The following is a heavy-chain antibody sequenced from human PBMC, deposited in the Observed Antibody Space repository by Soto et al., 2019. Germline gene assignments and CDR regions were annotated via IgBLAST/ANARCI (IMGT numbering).Heavy chain of an antibody. CDR2: ISYDGSNK. CDR3: AKGRALTGYYADAFDI. CDR1: GFTFSSYG. Sequence: GGSLRLSCAASGFTFSSYGMHWVRQAPGKGLEWVAVISYDGSNKYYADSVKGRFTISRDNSKNTLYLQMNSLRAEDTAVYYCAKGRALTGYYADAFDIWGQGTMVTVSS. D-gene: IGHD3-9*01. V-gene: IGHV3-30*18. J-gene: IGHJ3*02.